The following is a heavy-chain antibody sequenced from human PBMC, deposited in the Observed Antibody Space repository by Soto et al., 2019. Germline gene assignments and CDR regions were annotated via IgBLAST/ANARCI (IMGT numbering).Heavy chain of an antibody. D-gene: IGHD6-19*01. CDR3: ARESQDIAVAGPYYYYYGMDV. J-gene: IGHJ6*02. Sequence: PSQTLSLTCAISGDSVSSNSAAWNWIRQSPSRGLEWLGRTYYRSKWYNDYAVSVKSRITINPDTSKNQFSLQLNPVTPEDTAVYYCARESQDIAVAGPYYYYYGMDVWSQGTTVTVS. V-gene: IGHV6-1*01. CDR1: GDSVSSNSAA. CDR2: TYYRSKWYN.